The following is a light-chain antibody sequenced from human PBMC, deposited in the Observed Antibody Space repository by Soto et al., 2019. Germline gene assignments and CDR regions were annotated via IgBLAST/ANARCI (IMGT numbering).Light chain of an antibody. Sequence: QSALTQPASVSGSPRQSITISCTGTSTDVGRYNLVSWYQHHPGKAPKLIIYEATKRPSGVSDRFSGSKSGNTASLTISGLQAADEADDFCCSYAGTTTLLFGGGTQLTV. CDR1: STDVGRYNL. V-gene: IGLV2-23*01. CDR2: EAT. CDR3: CSYAGTTTLL. J-gene: IGLJ2*01.